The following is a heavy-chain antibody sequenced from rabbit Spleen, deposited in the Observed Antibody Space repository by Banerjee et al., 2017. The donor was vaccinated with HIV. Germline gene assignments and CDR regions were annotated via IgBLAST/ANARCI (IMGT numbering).Heavy chain of an antibody. D-gene: IGHD8-1*01. CDR1: GFDFSNYG. CDR3: ARDPHPGSSNYAL. CDR2: IDLVFGST. Sequence: QEQLKETGGGLVQPGGSLTLSCRASGFDFSNYGVSWVRQAPGKGLEWIGYIDLVFGSTYYANWVNGRFTISSHNAQNTLYLQLNSLTVADTATYFCARDPHPGSSNYALWGQGTLVTVS. V-gene: IGHV1S47*01. J-gene: IGHJ4*01.